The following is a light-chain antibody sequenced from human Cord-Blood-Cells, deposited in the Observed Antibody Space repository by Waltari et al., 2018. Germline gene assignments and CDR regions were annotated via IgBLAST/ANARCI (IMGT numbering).Light chain of an antibody. CDR2: GAS. CDR1: QSVSSN. Sequence: EIVMTQSPATLSVSPGERATLSCRASQSVSSNLACYQQKPGQAPRLLIYGASTRATGIPARFSGSGSGTEFTLTISSLQSEDCAVYYCQQYNNWPLYSFGQGTKLEIK. CDR3: QQYNNWPLYS. V-gene: IGKV3-15*01. J-gene: IGKJ2*03.